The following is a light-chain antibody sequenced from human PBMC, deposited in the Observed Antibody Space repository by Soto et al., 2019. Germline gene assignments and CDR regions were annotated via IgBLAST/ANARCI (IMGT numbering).Light chain of an antibody. Sequence: QSVLTQPPSVSGAPGQRVTISCTGSSSNIGAGYDVHWYQQLPGTAPKLLIHGNSNRPSGVPDRFSGSKSGTSASLAITGLQAEDEADYYCQSYDSRLSGSVFGGGTKLTV. CDR1: SSNIGAGYD. V-gene: IGLV1-40*01. CDR2: GNS. CDR3: QSYDSRLSGSV. J-gene: IGLJ2*01.